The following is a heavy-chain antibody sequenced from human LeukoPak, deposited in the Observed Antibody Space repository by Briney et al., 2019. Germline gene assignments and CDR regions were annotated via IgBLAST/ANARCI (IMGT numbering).Heavy chain of an antibody. Sequence: PSATLSLTCVVYGGSFSGYYWTWIRQPPGKGLEWIGEINHSANTHYNPSLKSRVTISLDTSKSQFSLNLSSVIAADTAVSYCARGRYSGFLDYWGQGTLVTVSS. V-gene: IGHV4-34*01. CDR2: INHSANT. J-gene: IGHJ4*02. D-gene: IGHD5-12*01. CDR3: ARGRYSGFLDY. CDR1: GGSFSGYY.